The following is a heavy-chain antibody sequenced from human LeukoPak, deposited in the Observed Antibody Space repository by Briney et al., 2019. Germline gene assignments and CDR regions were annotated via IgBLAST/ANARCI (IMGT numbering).Heavy chain of an antibody. Sequence: KPGGSLRLSCAASGFTVSSTYMTWVRQAPGKGLEWVSLIYSGGTTYHADSVKGRFTISRDNSKNTLYLQMNSLRVEDTAVYYCARAPPGYCSGGSCYPFDYWGQGTLVTVSS. J-gene: IGHJ4*02. CDR1: GFTVSSTY. CDR2: IYSGGTT. CDR3: ARAPPGYCSGGSCYPFDY. V-gene: IGHV3-66*02. D-gene: IGHD2-15*01.